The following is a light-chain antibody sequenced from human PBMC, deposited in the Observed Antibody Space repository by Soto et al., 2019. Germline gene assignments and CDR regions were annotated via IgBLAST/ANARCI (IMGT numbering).Light chain of an antibody. V-gene: IGKV3-20*01. J-gene: IGKJ1*01. CDR3: QQYAVSPPT. CDR2: GAS. Sequence: EIVLTQSPGTLSLSPWERATLSCRASQSVSARYVAWYQRKPGQAPRLLIYGASNRATDIPVRFSASGSGTDFTLTITRLEPEDFAVYICQQYAVSPPTFGLGTKVEFK. CDR1: QSVSARY.